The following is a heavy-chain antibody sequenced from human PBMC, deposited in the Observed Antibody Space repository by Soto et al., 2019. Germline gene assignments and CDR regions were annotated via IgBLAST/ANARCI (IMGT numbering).Heavy chain of an antibody. V-gene: IGHV3-53*01. D-gene: IGHD2-21*02. CDR3: ARDPTVVTAMGNYYYGMDV. J-gene: IGHJ6*02. CDR1: GFTVSSNY. CDR2: IYSGGST. Sequence: GGSLRLSCAASGFTVSSNYMSWVRQAPGKGLEWVSVIYSGGSTYYAGSVKGRFTISRDNSKNTLYLQMNSLRAEDTAVYYCARDPTVVTAMGNYYYGMDVWGQGTTVTVSS.